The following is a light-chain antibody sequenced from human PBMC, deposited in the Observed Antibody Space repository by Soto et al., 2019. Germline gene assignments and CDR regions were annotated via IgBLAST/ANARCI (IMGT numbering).Light chain of an antibody. CDR3: GSYTGSRPSPFV. CDR1: RSDVGGHNY. CDR2: EVG. Sequence: QSVLTQPASVSGSPGQSITISCTGTRSDVGGHNYVSWYQQHPGKAPKLMFYEVGNRPSGVSARFSASKSGNTASLTISGLQAAEEADYCGGSYTGSRPSPFVFGPGTKLTFL. J-gene: IGLJ1*01. V-gene: IGLV2-14*01.